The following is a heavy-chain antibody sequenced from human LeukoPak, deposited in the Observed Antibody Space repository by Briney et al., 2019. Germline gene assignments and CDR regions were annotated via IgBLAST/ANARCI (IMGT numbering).Heavy chain of an antibody. Sequence: PSETLSLTYAVYGRPFSVYYWSWIPQPPGKGLEWIGEINHSGNTNYNPSLKSRVTITVDTYKNQFSLNQHSVTAADTGVDYCAKAYGDYGTKTYRRAYFDYWGQGTLVTVSS. CDR2: INHSGNT. CDR1: GRPFSVYY. D-gene: IGHD4-17*01. V-gene: IGHV4-34*01. J-gene: IGHJ4*02. CDR3: AKAYGDYGTKTYRRAYFDY.